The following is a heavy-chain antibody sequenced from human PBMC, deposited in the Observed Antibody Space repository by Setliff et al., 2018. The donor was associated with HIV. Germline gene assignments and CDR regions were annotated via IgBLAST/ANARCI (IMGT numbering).Heavy chain of an antibody. Sequence: SETLSLTCAVYGGSFSGYYWSWIRQPPGKGLEWIGEINHGGSTDSNPSLKSRVTISVDTSKNQFSLNLTSVTAADTAVSYCARVASYDFWSGYLHYFDYWGQGTPVTVSS. J-gene: IGHJ4*02. V-gene: IGHV4-34*01. D-gene: IGHD3-3*01. CDR3: ARVASYDFWSGYLHYFDY. CDR1: GGSFSGYY. CDR2: INHGGST.